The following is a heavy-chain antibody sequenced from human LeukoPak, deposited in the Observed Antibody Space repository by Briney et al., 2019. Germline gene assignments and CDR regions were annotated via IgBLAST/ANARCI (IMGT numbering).Heavy chain of an antibody. CDR2: ISSSSSYT. D-gene: IGHD6-13*01. CDR1: GLTFSDYY. V-gene: IGHV3-11*03. J-gene: IGHJ4*02. CDR3: ARSRSAAAGMNY. Sequence: PGGALRLSCEASGLTFSDYYMSWIRQAPGKGLEWLSYISSSSSYTNYADSVKGRFTISRDNAKNSLYLQMNRLRGDDTAVYYCARSRSAAAGMNYWGQGTLVSVSS.